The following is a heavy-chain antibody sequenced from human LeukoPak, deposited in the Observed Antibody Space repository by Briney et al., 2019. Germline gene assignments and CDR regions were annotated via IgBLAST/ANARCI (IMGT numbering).Heavy chain of an antibody. CDR1: GYSFNSQG. J-gene: IGHJ4*02. CDR3: ARGSGYYDSSGYTYY. Sequence: ASVKVSCKASGYSFNSQGMNWVRQAPGQGLEWMGWINTNTGNPTYAQGFTGRFVFSLDTSVSTAYLQISSLKAEDTAVYYCARGSGYYDSSGYTYYWGQGTLVTVSS. CDR2: INTNTGNP. D-gene: IGHD3-22*01. V-gene: IGHV7-4-1*02.